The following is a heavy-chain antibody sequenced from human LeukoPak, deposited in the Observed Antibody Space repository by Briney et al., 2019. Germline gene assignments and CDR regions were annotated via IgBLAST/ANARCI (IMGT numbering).Heavy chain of an antibody. CDR2: TKNRANGYTT. D-gene: IGHD4-17*01. CDR3: AIGDTGYFDS. V-gene: IGHV3-72*01. J-gene: IGHJ4*02. Sequence: GGSLRLSCAASGFTFSSYAMSWVRQAPGKGLEWVGRTKNRANGYTTEYAASVKGRFTILTDDSKNSLYLQMNSLKTEDTAVYYCAIGDTGYFDSWGQGTLVTVSS. CDR1: GFTFSSYA.